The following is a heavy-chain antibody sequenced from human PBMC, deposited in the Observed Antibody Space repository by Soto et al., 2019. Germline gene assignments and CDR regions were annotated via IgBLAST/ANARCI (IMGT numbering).Heavy chain of an antibody. CDR2: FDPAAIKT. V-gene: IGHV1-24*01. CDR1: GYTLTELS. Sequence: ASVKVSCKVSGYTLTELSIHWVRQPPGKGLEWMGGFDPAAIKTFHAQKFQGRVTMTEDRSTDTAYMELSGLRSEDTAVYYCATLADYFGSGSFPSYFDYWG. J-gene: IGHJ4*01. D-gene: IGHD3-10*01. CDR3: ATLADYFGSGSFPSYFDY.